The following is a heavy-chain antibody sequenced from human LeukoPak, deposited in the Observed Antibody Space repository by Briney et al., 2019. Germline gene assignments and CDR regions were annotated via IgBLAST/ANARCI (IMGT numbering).Heavy chain of an antibody. CDR2: ISWNSGSI. CDR1: DFNINNNY. Sequence: PGGSLRLSCAAPDFNINNNYMNWVRQAPGKGLEWVSGISWNSGSIGYADSVKGRFTISRDNAKNSLYLQMNSLRAEDTALYYCAKDGGLYYFDYWGQGTLVTVSS. J-gene: IGHJ4*02. CDR3: AKDGGLYYFDY. V-gene: IGHV3-9*01.